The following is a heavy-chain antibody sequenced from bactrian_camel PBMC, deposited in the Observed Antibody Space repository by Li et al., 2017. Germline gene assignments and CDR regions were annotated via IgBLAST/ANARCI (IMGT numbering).Heavy chain of an antibody. Sequence: HVQLVESGGGSVQAGGSLRLSCAFSGYTYSGHCMGWFRQAPGKEREGVAVIAGSGSPGYADSVKGRFTISKDNAKNTLYLQMNSLKPEDTGMYYCAIYPRGLEIQTVIARRVGYWGQGTQVTVS. V-gene: IGHV3S26*01. D-gene: IGHD2*01. J-gene: IGHJ6*01. CDR2: VIAGSGSP. CDR3: AIYPRGLEIQTVIARRVGY. CDR1: GYTYSGHC.